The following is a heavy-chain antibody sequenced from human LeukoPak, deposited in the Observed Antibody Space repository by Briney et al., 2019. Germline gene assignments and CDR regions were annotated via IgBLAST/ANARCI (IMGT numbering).Heavy chain of an antibody. J-gene: IGHJ4*02. CDR1: GYTFTSYG. CDR2: ISAYNGNT. CDR3: ARDEDYGIFVNIDY. V-gene: IGHV1-18*01. D-gene: IGHD4-17*01. Sequence: ASVTVSCKASGYTFTSYGISWVRQAPGQGLEGMGWISAYNGNTNYAQKLQGRVTMTTDTSTSTAYMELRSLRSDDTAVYYCARDEDYGIFVNIDYWGQGTLVTVSS.